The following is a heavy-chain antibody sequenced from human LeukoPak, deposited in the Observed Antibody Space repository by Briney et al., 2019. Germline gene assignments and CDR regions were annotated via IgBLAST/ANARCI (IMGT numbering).Heavy chain of an antibody. CDR2: IYYSGST. D-gene: IGHD5-18*01. CDR1: GGSISSSSYY. Sequence: PSETLSLTCTVSGGSISSSSYYWGWIRQPPGKGLEWIGSIYYSGSTYYNPSLKSRVTISVDTSKNQFSLKLSSVTAADTAVYYCARQGYSYGYPLYFDYWGQGTLVTVSS. V-gene: IGHV4-39*01. CDR3: ARQGYSYGYPLYFDY. J-gene: IGHJ4*02.